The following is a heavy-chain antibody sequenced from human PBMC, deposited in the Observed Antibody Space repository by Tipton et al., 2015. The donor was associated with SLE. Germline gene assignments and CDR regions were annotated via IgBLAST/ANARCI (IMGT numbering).Heavy chain of an antibody. D-gene: IGHD6-13*01. CDR2: IRYDGSNR. V-gene: IGHV3-30*02. CDR3: AKDWYSSSWYYFDY. J-gene: IGHJ4*02. CDR1: GFTFSNAW. Sequence: GSLRLSCAASGFTFSNAWMSWVRQAPGKGLEWVAFIRYDGSNRYYADSVKGRFTISRDNSKNTLYLQMNSLRAEDTAVYYCAKDWYSSSWYYFDYWGQGTLVTVSS.